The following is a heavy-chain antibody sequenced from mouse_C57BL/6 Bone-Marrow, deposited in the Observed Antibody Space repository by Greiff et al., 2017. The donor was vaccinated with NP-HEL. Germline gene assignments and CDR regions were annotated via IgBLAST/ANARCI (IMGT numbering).Heavy chain of an antibody. J-gene: IGHJ3*01. D-gene: IGHD1-1*01. CDR1: GYTFTDYY. V-gene: IGHV1-19*01. CDR3: ASLTGSRYAD. CDR2: INPYNGGT. Sequence: VQLKESGPVLVKPGASVKMSCKASGYTFTDYYMNWVKQSHGKSLEWIGVINPYNGGTSYNQKFKGKATLTVDKSSSTAYMELNSLTSEDSAVYYCASLTGSRYADWGQGTLVTGSA.